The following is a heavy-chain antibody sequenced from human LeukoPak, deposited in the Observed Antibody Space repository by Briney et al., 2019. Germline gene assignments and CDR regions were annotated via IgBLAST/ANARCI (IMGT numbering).Heavy chain of an antibody. V-gene: IGHV3-23*01. D-gene: IGHD1-26*01. CDR1: GFTFSNYA. CDR3: ARLGVGATRDAFDI. J-gene: IGHJ3*02. CDR2: ISAGGGST. Sequence: PGGSLRLSCAASGFTFSNYAMSWVRQAPGKGLEWVSGISAGGGSTYYADSVKGRFTISRDNSENTLYLQMNSLRAEDTALYYCARLGVGATRDAFDIWGQGTMVTVSS.